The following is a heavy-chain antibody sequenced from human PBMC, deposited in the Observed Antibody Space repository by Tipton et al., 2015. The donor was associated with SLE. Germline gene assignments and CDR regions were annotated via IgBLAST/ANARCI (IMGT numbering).Heavy chain of an antibody. J-gene: IGHJ3*01. D-gene: IGHD3-3*01. Sequence: DSVKGRFTISRDNSKNTLYLQMNSLRVEGTAVYYCAKRLTLFGVVIKDAFDVWGQGTMVTVSS. CDR3: AKRLTLFGVVIKDAFDV. V-gene: IGHV3-30*05.